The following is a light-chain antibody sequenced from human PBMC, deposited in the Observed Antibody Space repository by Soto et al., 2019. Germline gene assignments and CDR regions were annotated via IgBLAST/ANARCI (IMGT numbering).Light chain of an antibody. V-gene: IGLV2-8*01. Sequence: QSVLTQPPSASGSPGQSVTISCTGTSSDVGGYNYVSWYQHHPGKAPKLMIYEVSQRPSGVPDRFSGSKSGNTASLTVSGLQAEDEADYYCSSYAGSNKLVFGGGTKLTVL. CDR1: SSDVGGYNY. J-gene: IGLJ2*01. CDR2: EVS. CDR3: SSYAGSNKLV.